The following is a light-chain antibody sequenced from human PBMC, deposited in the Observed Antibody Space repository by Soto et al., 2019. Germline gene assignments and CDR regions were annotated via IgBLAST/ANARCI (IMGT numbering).Light chain of an antibody. CDR3: QQSYSSPHMYT. Sequence: DIQMTQSPSSLSASVGDRVTITCRASQSISSSLNWYQQKPGKAPDLLIYAASNLQSGVPSRFSASASGTDFTLTISSLQPEDFATDYCQQSYSSPHMYTFGQGTKRAIK. CDR1: QSISSS. CDR2: AAS. V-gene: IGKV1-39*01. J-gene: IGKJ2*01.